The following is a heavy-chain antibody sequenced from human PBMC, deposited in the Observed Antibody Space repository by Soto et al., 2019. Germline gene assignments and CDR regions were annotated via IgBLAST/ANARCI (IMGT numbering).Heavy chain of an antibody. J-gene: IGHJ6*03. Sequence: GGSLRLSCAASGFTFSSYSMNWVRQAPGKGLEWVSYISSSSSTIYYADYVKGRFTISRDRAKNSLYLQMNSLRAEDTAVYYCARDPHEYWSGYYLYYYMDVWGKGTTVTVSS. V-gene: IGHV3-48*01. D-gene: IGHD3-3*01. CDR2: ISSSSSTI. CDR1: GFTFSSYS. CDR3: ARDPHEYWSGYYLYYYMDV.